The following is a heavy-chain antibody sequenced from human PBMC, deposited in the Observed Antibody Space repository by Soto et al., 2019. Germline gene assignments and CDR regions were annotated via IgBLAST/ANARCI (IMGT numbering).Heavy chain of an antibody. J-gene: IGHJ4*02. V-gene: IGHV2-5*02. CDR2: IYWDDDK. Sequence: QITLKESGPTLVKPTQTLTLTCTFSGFSLSTSGVGVGWIRQPPGKALEWLALIYWDDDKRYSPSLKSRLTITKDTSKNQVVLTMTSMNPVYTATYYCAHRRSYCSGGSCYSGFDYWGQGTLVTVSS. CDR3: AHRRSYCSGGSCYSGFDY. CDR1: GFSLSTSGVG. D-gene: IGHD2-15*01.